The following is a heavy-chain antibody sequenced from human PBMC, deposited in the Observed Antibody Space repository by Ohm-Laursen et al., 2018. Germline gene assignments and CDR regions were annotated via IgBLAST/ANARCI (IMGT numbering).Heavy chain of an antibody. V-gene: IGHV4-59*05. CDR2: IKYGGGT. Sequence: GTLSLTCSVSGGSISNNYWSRIRQTPGKGLEWIGSIKYGGGTHYNPSLKSRATISVDTSKNQFSLKVSSVTAAETAVYYCASDTYGRDYWGQGTLVTVSS. CDR1: GGSISNNY. CDR3: ASDTYGRDY. J-gene: IGHJ4*02. D-gene: IGHD5-18*01.